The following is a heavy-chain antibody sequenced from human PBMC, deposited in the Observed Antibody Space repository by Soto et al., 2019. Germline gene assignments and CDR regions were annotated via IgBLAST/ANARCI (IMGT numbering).Heavy chain of an antibody. CDR3: ARVYSSGWSFYYGTEA. J-gene: IGHJ6*02. V-gene: IGHV6-1*01. D-gene: IGHD6-19*01. CDR2: TYYTSQWHN. Sequence: SQTLSLTCAISGDSVSSNSAIWNWFRQSPSRGLEWLGRTYYTSQWHNDYAESVKSRISVNPDTSKNQVSLQLNSVTPEDTAVYYCARVYSSGWSFYYGTEAWGQGTTVTVSS. CDR1: GDSVSSNSAI.